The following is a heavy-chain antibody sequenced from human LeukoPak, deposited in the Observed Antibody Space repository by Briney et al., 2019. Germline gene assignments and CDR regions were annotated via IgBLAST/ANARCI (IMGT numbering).Heavy chain of an antibody. CDR2: INHSGST. CDR3: ARHLGYGFWSGSYYMDV. J-gene: IGHJ6*03. V-gene: IGHV4-34*01. Sequence: PSETLSLTCAVYGGSFSGYYWSWIRQPPGKGLEWIGEINHSGSTNYNPSLKSRVTISVDTSKNQFSLKLSSVTAADTAVYCCARHLGYGFWSGSYYMDVWGKGTTVTVSS. D-gene: IGHD3-3*01. CDR1: GGSFSGYY.